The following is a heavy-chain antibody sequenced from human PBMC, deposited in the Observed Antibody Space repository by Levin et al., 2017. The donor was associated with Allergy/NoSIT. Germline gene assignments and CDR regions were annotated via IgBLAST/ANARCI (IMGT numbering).Heavy chain of an antibody. CDR1: GFTFSSYA. CDR3: ARALLLTLTTVTTGWAFVDY. Sequence: PGGSLRLSCAASGFTFSSYAMHWVRQAPGKGLEWVAVISYDGSNKYYADSVKGRFTISRDNSKNTLYLQMNSLRAEDTAVYYCARALLLTLTTVTTGWAFVDYWGQGTLVTVSS. V-gene: IGHV3-30-3*01. D-gene: IGHD4-17*01. CDR2: ISYDGSNK. J-gene: IGHJ4*02.